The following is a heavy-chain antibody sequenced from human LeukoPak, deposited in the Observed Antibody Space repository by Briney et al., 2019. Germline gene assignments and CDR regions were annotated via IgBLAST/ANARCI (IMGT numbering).Heavy chain of an antibody. CDR2: ISYDGRDK. CDR3: AKAFMGSGWWSAEYFQH. V-gene: IGHV3-30*04. CDR1: GFTFSSYA. D-gene: IGHD6-19*01. J-gene: IGHJ1*01. Sequence: PGGSLRLSCAASGFTFSSYAMHWVRQAPGKGLEWVAGISYDGRDKYYGDSVKGRFTISRDNSKNTLYLQMNSLRAEDTAVYYCAKAFMGSGWWSAEYFQHWGQGTLVTVSS.